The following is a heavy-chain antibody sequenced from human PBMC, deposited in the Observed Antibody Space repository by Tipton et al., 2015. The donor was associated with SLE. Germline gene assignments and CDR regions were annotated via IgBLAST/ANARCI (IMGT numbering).Heavy chain of an antibody. CDR1: GFTFSSYA. V-gene: IGHV3-7*01. J-gene: IGHJ3*01. CDR2: MKQDGSEF. D-gene: IGHD6-19*01. CDR3: ARGGSGWYEGDGFDV. Sequence: SLRLSCAASGFTFSSYAMHWVRQAPGKGLEWVAIMKQDGSEFYYVDSVKGRFTISRDNAKKSLFLQMDSLRAEDTAVYYCARGGSGWYEGDGFDVWGQGTMVRVSS.